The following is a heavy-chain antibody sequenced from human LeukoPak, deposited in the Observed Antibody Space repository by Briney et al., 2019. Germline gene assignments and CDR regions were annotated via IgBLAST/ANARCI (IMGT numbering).Heavy chain of an antibody. Sequence: GGSLRLSCAASGFTFSSYWMSWVRQAPGKGLEWVADINKDGSEECYVDSVKGRFTISRDNAKNSLYLQMNSLRVEDTAVYYCARDGDFDFWGQGIQVTVSS. J-gene: IGHJ4*02. D-gene: IGHD3-16*01. CDR3: ARDGDFDF. CDR2: INKDGSEE. V-gene: IGHV3-7*01. CDR1: GFTFSSYW.